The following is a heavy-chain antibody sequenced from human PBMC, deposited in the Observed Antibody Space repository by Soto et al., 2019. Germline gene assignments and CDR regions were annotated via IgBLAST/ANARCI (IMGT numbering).Heavy chain of an antibody. CDR3: ARGVPVGAIGRFYFDS. Sequence: EVQLVESGGGLIQPGGSLRLSCAASGFTVSNNCMTWVRQAPGKGLEWVSVMYSGGTATSYADSVKGRFTVSRDNSKNTVSLQLDSLKADDTAVYYCARGVPVGAIGRFYFDSWGQGTLVTVSS. CDR2: MYSGGTAT. V-gene: IGHV3-53*01. J-gene: IGHJ4*02. D-gene: IGHD1-26*01. CDR1: GFTVSNNC.